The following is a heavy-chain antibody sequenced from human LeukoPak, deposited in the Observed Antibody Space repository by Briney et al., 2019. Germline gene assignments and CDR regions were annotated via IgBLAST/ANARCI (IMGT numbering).Heavy chain of an antibody. CDR1: GGSISSGDYY. D-gene: IGHD6-13*01. CDR3: ASPDFAAAGTDY. J-gene: IGHJ4*02. Sequence: SETLSLTCTVSGGSISSGDYYWSWIRQPPGKGLEWIGYIYYSGSTYYNPSLKSRVTISVDTSKNQFSLKLSSVTAADTAVYYCASPDFAAAGTDYWGQGTLVTVSS. CDR2: IYYSGST. V-gene: IGHV4-30-4*01.